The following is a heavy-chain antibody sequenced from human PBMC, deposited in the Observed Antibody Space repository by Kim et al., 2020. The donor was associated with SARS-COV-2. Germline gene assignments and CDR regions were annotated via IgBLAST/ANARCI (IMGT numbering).Heavy chain of an antibody. D-gene: IGHD4-4*01. Sequence: TYYTPSLKGRLSISMDRSKSHFSLTLTSVTAADTAVYYCARGPYSDYFDYWGQGTLVTVSS. CDR2: T. J-gene: IGHJ4*02. CDR3: ARGPYSDYFDY. V-gene: IGHV4-30-2*01.